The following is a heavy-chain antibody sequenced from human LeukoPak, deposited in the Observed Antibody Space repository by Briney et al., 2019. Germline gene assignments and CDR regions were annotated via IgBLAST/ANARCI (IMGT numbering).Heavy chain of an antibody. V-gene: IGHV3-66*01. D-gene: IGHD4-23*01. J-gene: IGHJ4*02. Sequence: GGSLRLSCAASGFTVSSNYMSWVRQAPGKGLEWVSVIYSGGNIYYSDSVKGRFTISRDNSEDTLYLQMNSLRAEDTAVYYCARGPHGGNVLFDFWGQGPLVTVSS. CDR3: ARGPHGGNVLFDF. CDR2: IYSGGNI. CDR1: GFTVSSNY.